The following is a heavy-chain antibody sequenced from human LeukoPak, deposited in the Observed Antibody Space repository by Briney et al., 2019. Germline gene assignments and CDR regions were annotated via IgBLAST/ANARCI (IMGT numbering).Heavy chain of an antibody. CDR1: GYTFTGYY. CDR2: ISAYNGNT. CDR3: ARYPGSGWYSAFDI. D-gene: IGHD6-19*01. V-gene: IGHV1-18*04. Sequence: ASVKVSCKASGYTFTGYYMHWARQAPGQGLEWMGWISAYNGNTNYAQKLQGRVTMTTDTSTSTAYMELRSLRSDDTAVYYCARYPGSGWYSAFDIWGQGTMVTVSS. J-gene: IGHJ3*02.